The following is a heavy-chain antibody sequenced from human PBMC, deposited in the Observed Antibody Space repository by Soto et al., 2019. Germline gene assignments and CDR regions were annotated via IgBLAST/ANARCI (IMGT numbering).Heavy chain of an antibody. J-gene: IGHJ6*02. Sequence: EVQLVQSGAEVKKPGESLKISCKGSGYSFTSYWIGWVRQMPGKGLEWMGIIYPGDSDTRYSPSFQGQVTISADKSISTAYLQWSSLKASDTAMYYCARHRGEGLEPASAYYYYGMDVWGQGTTVTVSS. CDR3: ARHRGEGLEPASAYYYYGMDV. CDR1: GYSFTSYW. V-gene: IGHV5-51*01. CDR2: IYPGDSDT. D-gene: IGHD1-1*01.